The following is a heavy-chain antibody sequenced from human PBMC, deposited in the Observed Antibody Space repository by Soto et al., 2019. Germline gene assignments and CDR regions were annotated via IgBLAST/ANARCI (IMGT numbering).Heavy chain of an antibody. J-gene: IGHJ6*02. CDR2: ISSSSSYI. V-gene: IGHV3-21*01. CDR3: ARDQGGVHYYGSGSLRGYYYYGMDV. D-gene: IGHD3-10*01. CDR1: GFTFSSYS. Sequence: EGSLRLSCAASGFTFSSYSMNWVRQAPGKGLEWVSSISSSSSYIYYADSVKGRFTISRDNAKNSLYLQMNSLRAEDTAVYYCARDQGGVHYYGSGSLRGYYYYGMDVWGQGTTVTVSS.